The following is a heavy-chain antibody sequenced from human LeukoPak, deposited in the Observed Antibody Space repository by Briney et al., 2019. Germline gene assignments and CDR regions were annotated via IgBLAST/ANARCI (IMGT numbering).Heavy chain of an antibody. V-gene: IGHV1-18*01. CDR3: ARRYCSSTSCYSGFDY. D-gene: IGHD2-2*01. CDR1: GYTFTSYG. CDR2: ISAYNGNT. J-gene: IGHJ4*02. Sequence: ASVTVSCKASGYTFTSYGISWVRQAPGQGLEWMGWISAYNGNTNYAQKLQGRVTMTTDTSTSTAYMELRSLRSDDTAVYYCARRYCSSTSCYSGFDYWGQGTLVTVSS.